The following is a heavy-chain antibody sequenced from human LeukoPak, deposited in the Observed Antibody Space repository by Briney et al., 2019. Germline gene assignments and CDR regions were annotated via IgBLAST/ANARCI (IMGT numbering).Heavy chain of an antibody. D-gene: IGHD3-3*01. J-gene: IGHJ5*02. V-gene: IGHV4-61*05. CDR2: IYYSGST. CDR3: ARLEYYDFWSGYFLGWFDP. CDR1: GGSISSSSYY. Sequence: SETLSLTCTVSGGSISSSSYYWGWIRQPPGKGLEWIGYIYYSGSTNYNPSLKSRVTISVDTSKNQFSLKLSSVTAADTAVYYCARLEYYDFWSGYFLGWFDPRGQGTLVTVSS.